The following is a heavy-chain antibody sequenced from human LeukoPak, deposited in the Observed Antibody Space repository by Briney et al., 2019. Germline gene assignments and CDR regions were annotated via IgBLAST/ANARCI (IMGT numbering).Heavy chain of an antibody. D-gene: IGHD5-24*01. Sequence: GASVKVSCKASGYTFTSYDFNWVRQATGQRPEWMGWMSPNSGDTGYAQKFQDRVTMTRNTSISTAYMELSSLRSDDTAVYYCTRSGDDYNFWLDFWGQGTLVTVSS. CDR2: MSPNSGDT. J-gene: IGHJ4*02. V-gene: IGHV1-8*01. CDR1: GYTFTSYD. CDR3: TRSGDDYNFWLDF.